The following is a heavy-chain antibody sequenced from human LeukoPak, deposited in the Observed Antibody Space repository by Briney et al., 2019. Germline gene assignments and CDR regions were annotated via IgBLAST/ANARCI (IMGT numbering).Heavy chain of an antibody. CDR3: ARHRRIVSYYYYYYYMDV. CDR1: GGSFSGYY. J-gene: IGHJ6*03. CDR2: INHSGST. D-gene: IGHD1-26*01. V-gene: IGHV4-34*01. Sequence: SETLSLTCAVYGGSFSGYYWSWIRQPPGKGLEWIGEINHSGSTNYNPSLKSRVTISVDTSKNQFSLKLSSVTAADTAVYYCARHRRIVSYYYYYYYMDVWGKGTTVTISS.